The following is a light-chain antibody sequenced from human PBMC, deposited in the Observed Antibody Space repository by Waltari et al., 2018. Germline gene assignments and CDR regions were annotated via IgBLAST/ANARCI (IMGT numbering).Light chain of an antibody. J-gene: IGKJ1*01. V-gene: IGKV3-15*01. CDR3: QQYNAWPPWT. CDR2: GAS. Sequence: EIVMTQSPATLSVSPGESATLSCRASQSIRSNLAWYQQKPGQAPRILIYGASTRATGVPARFSGSGSGTEFILTISSLQSEDFAVYYCQQYNAWPPWTFGQGTKVEIK. CDR1: QSIRSN.